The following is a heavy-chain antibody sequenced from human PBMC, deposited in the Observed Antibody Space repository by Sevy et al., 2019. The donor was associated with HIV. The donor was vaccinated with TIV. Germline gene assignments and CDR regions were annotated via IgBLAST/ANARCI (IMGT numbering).Heavy chain of an antibody. J-gene: IGHJ3*02. CDR2: ISGGGRTT. CDR1: EFTFSSYA. Sequence: GGFLRLSCAASEFTFSSYAMSWVRQAPGKGLEWVSGISGGGRTTYYADSVKGRFTVSRDNSKNTLYLQMNSLRAGDTAVYYCAKDQGRYYGGDAFDIWGQGTLVTVSS. CDR3: AKDQGRYYGGDAFDI. V-gene: IGHV3-23*01. D-gene: IGHD3-10*01.